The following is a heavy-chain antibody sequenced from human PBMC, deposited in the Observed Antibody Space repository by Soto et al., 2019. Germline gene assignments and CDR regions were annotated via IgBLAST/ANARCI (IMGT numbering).Heavy chain of an antibody. CDR3: ARVEGSGWYDYGMDV. CDR1: GGSISSYY. Sequence: QVQLQESGPGLVKPSETLSLTCTVSGGSISSYYWSWIRQPPGKGLEWIGYIYYSGSTNYNPSLKSRVTISVDTSKNQFSLKLSSVTAADTAVYYCARVEGSGWYDYGMDVWGQGTTVTVSS. V-gene: IGHV4-59*01. J-gene: IGHJ6*02. D-gene: IGHD6-19*01. CDR2: IYYSGST.